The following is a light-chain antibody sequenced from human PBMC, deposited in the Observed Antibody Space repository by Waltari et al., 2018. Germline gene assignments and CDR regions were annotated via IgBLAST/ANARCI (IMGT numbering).Light chain of an antibody. CDR3: NSGDNSGNHLL. Sequence: SSELTQDPAVSVALGQTVRITCQGDSLRNYYASWYQQKPGQAPVLVIYGENNRPSGIPDRFSGSTSGNTASLTITGAQAEDEADYYCNSGDNSGNHLLFGGGTKLTVL. CDR2: GEN. CDR1: SLRNYY. J-gene: IGLJ3*02. V-gene: IGLV3-19*01.